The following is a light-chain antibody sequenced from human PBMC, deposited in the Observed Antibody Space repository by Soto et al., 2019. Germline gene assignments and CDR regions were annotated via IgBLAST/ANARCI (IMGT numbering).Light chain of an antibody. J-gene: IGLJ1*01. CDR2: EVT. V-gene: IGLV2-14*01. Sequence: QSVVSQPASVCGSPGRSSSISCTGTSSDVGGYNFVSWYQQHPGKAPKLMIYEVTNRPSGVSDRFSGSKSGNTASLTISGLQAEDEADYYCSSYTSNMGVFGTGTKVTVL. CDR1: SSDVGGYNF. CDR3: SSYTSNMGV.